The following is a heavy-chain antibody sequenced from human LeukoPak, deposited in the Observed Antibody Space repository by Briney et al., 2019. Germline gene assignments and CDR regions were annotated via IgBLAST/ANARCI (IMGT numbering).Heavy chain of an antibody. V-gene: IGHV4-59*02. D-gene: IGHD6-6*01. J-gene: IGHJ4*02. CDR3: ARAYSSSSVHGYYFDY. Sequence: SETLSLTCTVSGGSVSSYYWSWIRQPPGKGLEWIGYIYYSGRINYNPSLKSRVTISVDRSKNQFSLKLSSVTAADTAVYYCARAYSSSSVHGYYFDYWGQGTLVTVSS. CDR2: IYYSGRI. CDR1: GGSVSSYY.